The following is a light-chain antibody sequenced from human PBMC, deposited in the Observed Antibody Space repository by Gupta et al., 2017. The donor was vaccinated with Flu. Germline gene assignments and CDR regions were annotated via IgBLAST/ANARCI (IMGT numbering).Light chain of an antibody. CDR1: QEIKND. CDR2: AAS. CDR3: RQQNNCPWP. Sequence: PSSLSASVGDRVTITCRASQEIKNDLAWYQQKPGKAPKRLIYAASTVQSGVPSRFSGSGCGTEFTLTIRILQPEDFAIYYCRQQNNCPWPFGQGTKVEIK. V-gene: IGKV1-17*01. J-gene: IGKJ1*01.